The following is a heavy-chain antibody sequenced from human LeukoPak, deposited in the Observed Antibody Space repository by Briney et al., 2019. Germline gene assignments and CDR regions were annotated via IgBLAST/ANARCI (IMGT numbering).Heavy chain of an antibody. V-gene: IGHV3-48*01. CDR3: ATYSGYDRIFDY. J-gene: IGHJ4*02. CDR2: ISGSSTAI. Sequence: GGSLRLSCAASGFTFNNYGMNWVRQAPGKGLEWISYISGSSTAIYYADSVKGRFTISRDNAKNSLYLQMDGLRAEDTAVYYCATYSGYDRIFDYWGQGTLVTVS. D-gene: IGHD5-12*01. CDR1: GFTFNNYG.